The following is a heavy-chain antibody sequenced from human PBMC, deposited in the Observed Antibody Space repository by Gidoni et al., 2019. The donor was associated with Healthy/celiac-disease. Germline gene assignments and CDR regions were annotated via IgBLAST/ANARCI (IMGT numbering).Heavy chain of an antibody. CDR1: GYSFTSYW. V-gene: IGHV5-10-1*03. CDR3: ARGGGGYDRARYFQH. CDR2: IDPSDSYT. J-gene: IGHJ1*01. Sequence: DVQLVQSGAEVKKPGESLRISCKGSGYSFTSYWISWVRQMPGKGLEWMGRIDPSDSYTNDSPSFQGHVTISADKSISTAYLQWSSLKASDTAMYYCARGGGGYDRARYFQHWGQGTLVTVSS. D-gene: IGHD5-12*01.